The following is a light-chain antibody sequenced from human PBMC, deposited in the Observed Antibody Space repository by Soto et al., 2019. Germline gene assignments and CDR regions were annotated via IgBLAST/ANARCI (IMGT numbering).Light chain of an antibody. V-gene: IGLV2-14*01. CDR2: EVS. J-gene: IGLJ2*01. Sequence: QSVLTQPASVSGSPGQSITISCTGTSSDIGNYDFVSWYQQVPGTAPKAMIYEVSSRPSGVSNRFFDSKSGHTASLTISGLPADDDAYYYGSSYTTSTSFSLFGGGTK. CDR3: SSYTTSTSFSL. CDR1: SSDIGNYDF.